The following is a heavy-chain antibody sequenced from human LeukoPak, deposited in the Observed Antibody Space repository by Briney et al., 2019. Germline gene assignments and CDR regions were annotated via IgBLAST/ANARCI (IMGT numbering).Heavy chain of an antibody. CDR2: IRYDGGNK. D-gene: IGHD3-22*01. CDR1: GFTFSSYG. J-gene: IGHJ4*02. CDR3: AKEIPYYYDSSGYSPFDY. Sequence: PGGSLRLPCAASGFTFSSYGMHWVRQAPGKGLEWVAFIRYDGGNKYYADSVKGRFTISRDNSKNTLYLQMNSLRAEDTAVYYCAKEIPYYYDSSGYSPFDYWGQGTLVTVSS. V-gene: IGHV3-30*02.